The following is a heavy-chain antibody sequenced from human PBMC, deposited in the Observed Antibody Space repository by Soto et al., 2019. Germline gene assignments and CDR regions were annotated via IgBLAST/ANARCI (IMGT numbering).Heavy chain of an antibody. Sequence: EVLLVESGGGFIKPGGSLKLSCAASGFTFDNAWLSWVRQAPGKGLEWVGRIKSRINGETTDYAAPVKGRFTISRDGSKNILYLQMNSLRTEDTAVYYCTTGLGQQQAVFDFWGQGAPVTVSS. CDR2: IKSRINGETT. CDR1: GFTFDNAW. CDR3: TTGLGQQQAVFDF. V-gene: IGHV3-15*01. D-gene: IGHD6-13*01. J-gene: IGHJ4*02.